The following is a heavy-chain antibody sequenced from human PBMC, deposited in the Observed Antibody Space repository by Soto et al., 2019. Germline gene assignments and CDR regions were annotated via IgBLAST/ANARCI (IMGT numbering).Heavy chain of an antibody. Sequence: SETLSLTCTVSGGSISSNFWSWVRQPPGKGLEWIGHINYRGRTNYSSSLKSRVNISLDTSKNQFSLMPSSLTAADTAIYYCARAESSSSEGFDYWGRGTLVTV. V-gene: IGHV4-59*01. D-gene: IGHD6-6*01. J-gene: IGHJ4*02. CDR2: INYRGRT. CDR3: ARAESSSSEGFDY. CDR1: GGSISSNF.